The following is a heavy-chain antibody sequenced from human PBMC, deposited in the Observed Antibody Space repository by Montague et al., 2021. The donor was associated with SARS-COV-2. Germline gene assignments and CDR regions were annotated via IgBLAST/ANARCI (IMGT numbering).Heavy chain of an antibody. J-gene: IGHJ4*02. CDR1: GVSITSTNW. Sequence: SETLSLTCAVSGVSITSTNWWSLVRQPPGKVLELIGEISYGGIATYNPSLNSRATISMDRSRNLFPLKLSSVTAADTAIYYCAGKVLTVPADYWGQGTLVHVS. CDR3: AGKVLTVPADY. D-gene: IGHD4-11*01. V-gene: IGHV4-4*02. CDR2: ISYGGIA.